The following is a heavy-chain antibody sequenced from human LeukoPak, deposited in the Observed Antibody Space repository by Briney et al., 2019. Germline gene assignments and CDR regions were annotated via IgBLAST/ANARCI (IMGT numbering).Heavy chain of an antibody. CDR1: GFTFSTYW. CDR3: AKDSPGYLAYDS. D-gene: IGHD1-1*01. J-gene: IGHJ4*02. V-gene: IGHV3-7*04. CDR2: IKEDGSAT. Sequence: GRSLRLSCAASGFTFSTYWMTWVSQAPGKGPEWVANIKEDGSATYYVDSVKGRFTISRDNAKKSLYLQMNSLRAEDTAVYYCAKDSPGYLAYDSWGQGTLVTVSS.